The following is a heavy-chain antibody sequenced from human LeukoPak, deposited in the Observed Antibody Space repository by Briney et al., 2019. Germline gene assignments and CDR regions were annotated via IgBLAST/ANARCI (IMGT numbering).Heavy chain of an antibody. V-gene: IGHV4-31*03. CDR2: IYYSGST. CDR1: AGSISSGGYY. J-gene: IGHJ2*01. Sequence: PSQTLSLTCTVSAGSISSGGYYWSWIRHHPGKGLEWIGYIYYSGSTYYNPSLKSRVTISLDTSKKHFSLKLSSVTAADTVVYDCAREMTSTRYFDLWGRGTLVTVSS. D-gene: IGHD2-21*02. CDR3: AREMTSTRYFDL.